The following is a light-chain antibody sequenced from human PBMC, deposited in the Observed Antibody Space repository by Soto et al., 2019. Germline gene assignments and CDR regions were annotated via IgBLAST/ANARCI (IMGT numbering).Light chain of an antibody. V-gene: IGKV3-15*01. CDR1: QSVSSN. CDR2: GAS. CDR3: QQYNNWPGWT. Sequence: EIVMTQSPATLSVSPGERATISCRASQSVSSNLAWYQQKPGQAPRLLIYGASTRATGIPARFSGSGSGTEFTLTISSLQSEDFVVYYCQQYNNWPGWTFGQGTKVEIK. J-gene: IGKJ1*01.